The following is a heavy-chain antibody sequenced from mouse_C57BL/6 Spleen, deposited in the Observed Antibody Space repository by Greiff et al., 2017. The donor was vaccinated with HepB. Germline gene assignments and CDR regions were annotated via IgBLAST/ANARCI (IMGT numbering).Heavy chain of an antibody. V-gene: IGHV1-63*01. D-gene: IGHD1-1*01. CDR1: GYTFTNYW. CDR3: ARYWITTVVAPFAY. Sequence: VQLQQSGAELVRPGTSVKMSCKASGYTFTNYWIGWAKQRPGHGLEWIGDIYPGGGYTNYNEKFKGKATLTADKSSSTAYMQFSSLTSEDSAIYYCARYWITTVVAPFAYGGQGTLVTVSA. J-gene: IGHJ3*01. CDR2: IYPGGGYT.